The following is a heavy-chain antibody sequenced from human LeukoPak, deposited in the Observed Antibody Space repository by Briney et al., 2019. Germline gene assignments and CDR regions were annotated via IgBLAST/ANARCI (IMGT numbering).Heavy chain of an antibody. V-gene: IGHV4-59*01. CDR1: GDSISTYY. CDR2: IYYRVTS. CDR3: ASMTTVTTAMYYFDY. D-gene: IGHD4-17*01. Sequence: TSETLSLTCTVSGDSISTYYWSWIRQPPGKGLEWIGYIYYRVTSDYNPSLKSRVTMSVDMSTRQISLKLSSVTAADTAVYYCASMTTVTTAMYYFDYWGQGTLVTVSS. J-gene: IGHJ4*02.